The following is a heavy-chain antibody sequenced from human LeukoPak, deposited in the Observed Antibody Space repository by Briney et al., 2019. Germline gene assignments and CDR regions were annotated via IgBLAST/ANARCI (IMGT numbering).Heavy chain of an antibody. D-gene: IGHD6-13*01. J-gene: IGHJ4*02. CDR1: GYTFTSYG. CDR2: ISAYNGNT. V-gene: IGHV1-18*01. Sequence: ASVKVSCKASGYTFTSYGISWVRQAPGQGLEWMGWISAYNGNTNYAQKLQGRVTMTTDTSTSTAYMELRSLRSDDTAVYYCARDRRYIAAAGLDYWGQGTLVTVSS. CDR3: ARDRRYIAAAGLDY.